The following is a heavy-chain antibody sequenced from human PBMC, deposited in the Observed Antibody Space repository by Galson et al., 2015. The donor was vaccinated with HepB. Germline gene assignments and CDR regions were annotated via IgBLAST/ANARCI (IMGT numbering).Heavy chain of an antibody. J-gene: IGHJ5*01. D-gene: IGHD3-10*01. CDR2: ISGDGVTK. Sequence: SLRLSCAASGFTFSDFYMSWLRQAPGKGPEWISHISGDGVTKKNADSVRGRFTIYRDNAKNSLFLQMYSLRAEDTAVYYCARSAGWFDPWGQGTLVTVSS. V-gene: IGHV3-11*01. CDR3: ARSAGWFDP. CDR1: GFTFSDFY.